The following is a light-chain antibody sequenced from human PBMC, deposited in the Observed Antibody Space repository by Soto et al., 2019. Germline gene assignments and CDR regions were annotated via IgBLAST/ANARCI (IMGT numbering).Light chain of an antibody. CDR3: QQYGSSGT. CDR2: GAS. Sequence: EILLTQFPGTLSLSPGERATLSCRASQSVSNNYLAWYQRKPGKAPRLLIYGASNRATGTPDRLSGSGSGTVFTLTIRRLEPEDFAVYYCQQYGSSGTFGQGTKVDIK. V-gene: IGKV3-20*01. CDR1: QSVSNNY. J-gene: IGKJ1*01.